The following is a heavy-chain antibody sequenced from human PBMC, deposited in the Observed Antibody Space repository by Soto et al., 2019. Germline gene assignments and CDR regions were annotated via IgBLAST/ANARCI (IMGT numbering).Heavy chain of an antibody. D-gene: IGHD5-18*01. Sequence: SETLSLTCAVFSASPGDHYWAGIRQSPDKGREWIGEVHPSGSTDYNPSLKSRLTLSLDTSKNQFSLKVASVTAADTAVYFCARGKPSGYRFGPRNFFYYGLDVWGPGTTVTVSS. CDR2: VHPSGST. J-gene: IGHJ6*02. CDR1: SASPGDHY. V-gene: IGHV4-34*01. CDR3: ARGKPSGYRFGPRNFFYYGLDV.